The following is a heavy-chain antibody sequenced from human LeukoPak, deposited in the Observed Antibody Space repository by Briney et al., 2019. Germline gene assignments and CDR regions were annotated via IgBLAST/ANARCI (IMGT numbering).Heavy chain of an antibody. Sequence: GGSLRLSCAASGFTFSSYGMRWVRQAPGKGLEWVAVIWYDGSNKYYADSVKGRFTISRDNSKNTLYLQMNSLRAEDTAVYYCARAPYDILTPSYYYGMDVWGQGTTVTVSS. V-gene: IGHV3-33*01. CDR2: IWYDGSNK. CDR1: GFTFSSYG. J-gene: IGHJ6*02. D-gene: IGHD3-9*01. CDR3: ARAPYDILTPSYYYGMDV.